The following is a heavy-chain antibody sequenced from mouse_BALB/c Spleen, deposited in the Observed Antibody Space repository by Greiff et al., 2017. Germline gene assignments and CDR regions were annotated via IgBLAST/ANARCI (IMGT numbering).Heavy chain of an antibody. D-gene: IGHD1-1*01. V-gene: IGHV2-9-2*01. J-gene: IGHJ4*01. Sequence: QVQLQQSGPGLVAPSQSLSITCTVSGFSLTSYDISWIRQPPGKGLEWLGVIWTGGGTNYNSAFMSRLSISKDNSKSQVFLKMNSLQTDDTAIYYCVRDYVIYAMDYWGQGTSVTVSS. CDR1: GFSLTSYD. CDR3: VRDYVIYAMDY. CDR2: IWTGGGT.